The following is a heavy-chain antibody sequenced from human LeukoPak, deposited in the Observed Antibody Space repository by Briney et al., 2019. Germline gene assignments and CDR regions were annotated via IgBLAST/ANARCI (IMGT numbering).Heavy chain of an antibody. CDR3: AKERYGSGWAAGDY. CDR1: GFSFSSFA. D-gene: IGHD6-19*01. CDR2: ISYDGSNQ. Sequence: PGGSVRLSCAASGFSFSSFAMHWVRQAPGKGLEWVAVISYDGSNQYYADSVKGRCTISRDNSKNTLYLQMNSLRPDDTAVFYCAKERYGSGWAAGDYWGQGTLVTVFS. J-gene: IGHJ4*02. V-gene: IGHV3-30*18.